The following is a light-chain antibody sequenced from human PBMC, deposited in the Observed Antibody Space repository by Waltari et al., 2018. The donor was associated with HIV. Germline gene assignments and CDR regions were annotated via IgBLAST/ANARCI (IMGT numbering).Light chain of an antibody. Sequence: EIVLTQSPLSLPVTLGEPAFITCRSSQSLLPSNSSNYLAWYLQKPGQSPQLLIYLGSNRASAVPDRFSGSGSGTDFTLKISILEAEDVWVYYCRKTVQTPLTFGGGTKVAI. CDR3: RKTVQTPLT. CDR1: QSLLPSNSSNY. V-gene: IGKV2-28*01. CDR2: LGS. J-gene: IGKJ4*02.